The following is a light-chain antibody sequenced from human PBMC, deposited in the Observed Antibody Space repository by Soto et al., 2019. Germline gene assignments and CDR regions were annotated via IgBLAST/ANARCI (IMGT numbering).Light chain of an antibody. CDR3: ATWDDSLHGLR. J-gene: IGLJ2*01. CDR1: TSNIGSNT. Sequence: QSVLTQPPSVSGTPGQTVIISCSGGTSNIGSNTVSWYRQVPGTAPEVLIYTNNQSPSGVSDRFSGPKSGTSASLAIRGLQSDDEADYYCATWDDSLHGLRFGGGTKVTVL. V-gene: IGLV1-44*01. CDR2: TNN.